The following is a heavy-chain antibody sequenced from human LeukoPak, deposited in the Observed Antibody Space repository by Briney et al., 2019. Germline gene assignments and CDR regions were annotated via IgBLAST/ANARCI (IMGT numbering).Heavy chain of an antibody. CDR3: ARVAASLWDSYGYIDY. J-gene: IGHJ4*02. V-gene: IGHV1-8*01. CDR1: GYPFTSSD. Sequence: APVKLSCYAPGYPFTSSDIKWVTQATGLGLGWRGWRNPNSCNTGYAQKFQGRVTMTRNTSISIDYMELSSLRSEDTAVYYCARVAASLWDSYGYIDYWGQGALVAVCS. D-gene: IGHD5-18*01. CDR2: RNPNSCNT.